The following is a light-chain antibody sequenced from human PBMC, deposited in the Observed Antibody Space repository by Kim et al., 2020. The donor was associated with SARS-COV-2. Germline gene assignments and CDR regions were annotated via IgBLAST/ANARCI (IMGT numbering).Light chain of an antibody. CDR2: YAS. CDR1: QDIRTA. J-gene: IGKJ4*02. Sequence: IQMTQSPPSLSASVGDRVTVTCRASQDIRTALAWYQQKPGKAPKLLIFYASTLQSGVPPRFSGSGSGADFTLTINGLQPEDFATYYCRQHSTYPFTFGEGTQVDIK. CDR3: RQHSTYPFT. V-gene: IGKV1-6*02.